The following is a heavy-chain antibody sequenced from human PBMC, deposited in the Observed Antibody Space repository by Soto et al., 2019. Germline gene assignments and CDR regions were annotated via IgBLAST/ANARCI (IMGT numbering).Heavy chain of an antibody. CDR2: IYYTGST. CDR3: ARGYGSGSYYNVGDAFDI. J-gene: IGHJ3*02. Sequence: SETLSLTCTVSGGAMTAYYWSWIRQTPGKGLEWIGYIYYTGSTNYNPSLKGRVTMSVDTSRDQVSLRLRSVTRADTAVYYCARGYGSGSYYNVGDAFDIWGQGTMVTVSS. D-gene: IGHD3-10*01. V-gene: IGHV4-59*01. CDR1: GGAMTAYY.